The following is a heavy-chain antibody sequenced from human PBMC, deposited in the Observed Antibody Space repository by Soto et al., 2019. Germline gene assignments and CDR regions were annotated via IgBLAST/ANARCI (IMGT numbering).Heavy chain of an antibody. CDR1: GFTFSSYG. V-gene: IGHV3-23*01. J-gene: IGHJ4*02. D-gene: IGHD3-3*01. CDR2: ISGSGAST. CDR3: AKDQSYDFWSGFSDC. Sequence: GGSLRLSCAASGFTFSSYGMSWVRQAPGKGLEWVSMISGSGASTYYADSVKGRFTISRDSSKNTLYLQMNSLRAEDTAVYYCAKDQSYDFWSGFSDCWGQGTLVTVSS.